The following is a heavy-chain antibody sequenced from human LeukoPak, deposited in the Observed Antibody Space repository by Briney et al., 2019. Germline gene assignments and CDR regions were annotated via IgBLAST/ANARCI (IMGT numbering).Heavy chain of an antibody. CDR3: ASIQSYYFGLDV. Sequence: SETLSLTCAVYGGSISSGSYYWSWIRQPAGKGLEWIGRINTSGSTNYNPSLKSRVTISVDTSKNQFSLQLSSLTAADTAVYYCASIQSYYFGLDVWGQGTTVTVSS. CDR1: GGSISSGSYY. V-gene: IGHV4-61*02. J-gene: IGHJ6*02. CDR2: INTSGST. D-gene: IGHD4-11*01.